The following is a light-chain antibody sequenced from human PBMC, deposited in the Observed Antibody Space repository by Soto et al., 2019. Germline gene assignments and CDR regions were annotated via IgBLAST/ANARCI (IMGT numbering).Light chain of an antibody. Sequence: QSALTQPASVSGSPGQSITISCTGTSSDVGGYNYVSWYQQHPGKAPKLMIYEVSNRPSEISKRFSGSKSGNTAFLTISGLQTDDEADYYCSAYTSSSTWVFGGGTKLTVL. CDR3: SAYTSSSTWV. CDR1: SSDVGGYNY. V-gene: IGLV2-14*01. J-gene: IGLJ2*01. CDR2: EVS.